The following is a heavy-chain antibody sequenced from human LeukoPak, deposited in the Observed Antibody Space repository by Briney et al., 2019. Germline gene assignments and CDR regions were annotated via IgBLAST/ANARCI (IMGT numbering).Heavy chain of an antibody. D-gene: IGHD2-2*01. V-gene: IGHV1-18*01. J-gene: IGHJ4*02. CDR3: ARAHGGGYCSSTSCYGGIDY. CDR1: GFTFTSYG. CDR2: ISAYNGNT. Sequence: ASVKVSCKASGFTFTSYGISWVRQAPGQGLEWMGWISAYNGNTNYAQKLQGRVTMTTDTSTSTAYMEQRSLRSDDTAVYYCARAHGGGYCSSTSCYGGIDYWGQGTLVTVSS.